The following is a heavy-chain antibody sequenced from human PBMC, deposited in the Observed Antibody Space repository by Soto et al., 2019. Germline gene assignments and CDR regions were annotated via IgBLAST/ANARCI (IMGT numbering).Heavy chain of an antibody. Sequence: ASVKVSCKASGYSFTSYWIGWVRQMPGKGLEWMGIIYPGDSDTRYSPSFQGQVTISADKSISTAYLQWSSLKALDTAMYYCAAGGQWLPRDYWGQGTLVTVSS. V-gene: IGHV5-51*01. J-gene: IGHJ4*02. CDR2: IYPGDSDT. D-gene: IGHD6-19*01. CDR3: AAGGQWLPRDY. CDR1: GYSFTSYW.